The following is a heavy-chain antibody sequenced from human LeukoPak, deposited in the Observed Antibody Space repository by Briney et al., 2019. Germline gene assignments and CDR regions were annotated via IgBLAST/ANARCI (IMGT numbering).Heavy chain of an antibody. V-gene: IGHV3-7*01. CDR2: IKQDGSEE. D-gene: IGHD3-22*01. CDR3: ARWEGNGYYFDY. CDR1: GFTFSSFW. J-gene: IGHJ4*02. Sequence: PGGSLRLSCAASGFTFSSFWMSWVRQAPGKGLEWVANIKQDGSEEYYVDSVKGRFTISRDNGKNSLYLQMNSLRAEDTAVYYCARWEGNGYYFDYRGQGTLVTVPS.